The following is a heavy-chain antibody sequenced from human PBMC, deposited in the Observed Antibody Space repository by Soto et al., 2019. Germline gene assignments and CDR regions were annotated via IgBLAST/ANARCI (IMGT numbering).Heavy chain of an antibody. CDR2: IIPILGIA. Sequence: QVQLVQSGAEVKKPGSSVKVSCKASGGTFSSYTISWVRQAPGQGLEWMGRIIPILGIANYAQKFQGRVTLTADKSTNTAYMELSSLRSEDTAVYYCARAVDSQFDYWGQGTLVTVSS. D-gene: IGHD5-12*01. CDR3: ARAVDSQFDY. CDR1: GGTFSSYT. J-gene: IGHJ4*02. V-gene: IGHV1-69*02.